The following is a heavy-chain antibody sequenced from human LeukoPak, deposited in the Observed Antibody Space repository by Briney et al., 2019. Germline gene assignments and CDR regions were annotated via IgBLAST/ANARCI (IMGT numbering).Heavy chain of an antibody. Sequence: ASVKVSCKASGYTNTGYYMHLVRQAAGQGNERMGRINPNSGGTNYAQKSQGRVTMTRDTSISTAYMELSRLRSDDTAVYYCARAHRAYSSSNSLSDYWGQGTLVTVSS. D-gene: IGHD6-6*01. V-gene: IGHV1-2*02. CDR2: INPNSGGT. CDR1: GYTNTGYY. CDR3: ARAHRAYSSSNSLSDY. J-gene: IGHJ4*02.